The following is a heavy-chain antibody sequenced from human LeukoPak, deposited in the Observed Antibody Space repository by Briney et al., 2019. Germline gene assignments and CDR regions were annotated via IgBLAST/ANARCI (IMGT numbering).Heavy chain of an antibody. CDR1: GYTLTELS. V-gene: IGHV1-24*01. CDR2: FDPEDGET. D-gene: IGHD3-3*01. CDR3: ATFTHRRDSGLQVTIFGPTGFDP. Sequence: ASVKVSCKVSGYTLTELSMHWVRQAPGKGLEWMGGFDPEDGETIYAQKFQGRVTMTGDTSTDTAYMELSSLRSEDTAVYYCATFTHRRDSGLQVTIFGPTGFDPWGQGTLVTVSS. J-gene: IGHJ5*02.